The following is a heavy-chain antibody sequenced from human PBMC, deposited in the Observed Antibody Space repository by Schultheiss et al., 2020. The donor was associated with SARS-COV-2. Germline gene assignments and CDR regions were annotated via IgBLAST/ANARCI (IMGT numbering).Heavy chain of an antibody. CDR3: ARESRVITMWGMDV. CDR2: IYYSGST. D-gene: IGHD3-10*02. CDR1: GGSISSYY. J-gene: IGHJ6*02. V-gene: IGHV4-59*12. Sequence: SETLSLTCTVSGGSISSYYWSWIRQPPGKGLEWIGYIYYSGSTNYNPSLKSRVTISVDTSKNQFSLKLSSVTAADTAVYYCARESRVITMWGMDVWGQGTTVTVSS.